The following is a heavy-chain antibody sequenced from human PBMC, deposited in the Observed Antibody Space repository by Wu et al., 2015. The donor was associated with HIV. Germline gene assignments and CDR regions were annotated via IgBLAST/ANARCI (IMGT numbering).Heavy chain of an antibody. Sequence: QVQLVQSGAEVKKPGSSVRVSCKASGGTFSTYGVSWVRQAPGQGLEWMGGIIPIFGTANYAQKFQGRVTIITDESTRTAYMELSSLRSEDTAVYYCAREPRAAPPNHGDNDYLDLWGQGTLVTVSS. D-gene: IGHD4-17*01. V-gene: IGHV1-69*05. J-gene: IGHJ4*02. CDR3: AREPRAAPPNHGDNDYLDL. CDR2: IIPIFGTA. CDR1: GGTFSTYG.